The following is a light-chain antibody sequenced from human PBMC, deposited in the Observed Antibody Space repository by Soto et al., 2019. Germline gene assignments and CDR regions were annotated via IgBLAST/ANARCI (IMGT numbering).Light chain of an antibody. CDR2: EVS. J-gene: IGLJ1*01. V-gene: IGLV2-23*02. CDR3: CSHFGGGNYG. Sequence: QSVLKHAASVSRSPGQSLTISSNGSISDVGNYNLVSWYQHKPGKAPRLIIYEVSKWPSGVSNRFSGSKSGNTASLTISGLQAEDEADYYCCSHFGGGNYGFGTG. CDR1: ISDVGNYNL.